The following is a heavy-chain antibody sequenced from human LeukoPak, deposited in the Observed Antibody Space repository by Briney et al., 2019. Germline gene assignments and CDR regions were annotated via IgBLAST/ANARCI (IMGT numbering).Heavy chain of an antibody. CDR3: SRRIVGVVDFSTP. Sequence: SGPTLVKPTQTLTLTCSFSGFSLATYGVRVGSIRQPPGKAREWLAHISWDDGRYYIPFLESRLTIATETSKNHVVLIMTEMAPLDTATYYCSRRIVGVVDFSTPWSLRVLATASS. V-gene: IGHV2-5*02. CDR2: ISWDDGR. J-gene: IGHJ5*02. CDR1: GFSLATYGVR. D-gene: IGHD1-26*01.